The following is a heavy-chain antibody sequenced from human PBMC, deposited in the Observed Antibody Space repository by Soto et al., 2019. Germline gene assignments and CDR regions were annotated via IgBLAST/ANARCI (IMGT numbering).Heavy chain of an antibody. CDR3: AKDSKIYDY. V-gene: IGHV3-23*01. Sequence: EVQLLESGGGLVQRGGSLRLSCAASGFTFSSYGMSWVRQAPGKGLEWVSVISGSGGSTYYADSVKGRFTIARDNSKNKLYLQMTSLRAEDTAVYYCAKDSKIYDYWGRGTLVTVSS. D-gene: IGHD2-2*01. J-gene: IGHJ4*02. CDR2: ISGSGGST. CDR1: GFTFSSYG.